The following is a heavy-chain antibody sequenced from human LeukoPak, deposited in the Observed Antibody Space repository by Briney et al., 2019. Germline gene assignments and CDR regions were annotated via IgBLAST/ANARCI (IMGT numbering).Heavy chain of an antibody. V-gene: IGHV3-20*04. CDR2: INWSGDST. CDR1: GFIFDDYG. Sequence: GGSLRLSCAASGFIFDDYGMSWVRQAPGKGLEWVSGINWSGDSTGYPDSVKGRFTISRVNARNSLYLQMNSLRAEDTALYYCARYGASVYWGQGTLVTVSS. J-gene: IGHJ4*02. CDR3: ARYGASVY. D-gene: IGHD3-10*01.